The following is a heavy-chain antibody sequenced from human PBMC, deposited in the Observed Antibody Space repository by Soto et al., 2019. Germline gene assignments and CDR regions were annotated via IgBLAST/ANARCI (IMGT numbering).Heavy chain of an antibody. V-gene: IGHV1-46*01. J-gene: IGHJ5*02. Sequence: ASVKVSCKASGYTFTSYYMHWVRQAPGQGLEWMGIINPSGGSTSYAQKFQGRVTMTRDTSTSTVYMELSSLRSEDTAVYYCAKDLSTTGDYLSSNWFDPWGQGTLVTVSS. D-gene: IGHD4-17*01. CDR3: AKDLSTTGDYLSSNWFDP. CDR2: INPSGGST. CDR1: GYTFTSYY.